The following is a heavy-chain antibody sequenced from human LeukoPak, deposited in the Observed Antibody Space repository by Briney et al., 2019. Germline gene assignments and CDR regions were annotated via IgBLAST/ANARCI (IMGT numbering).Heavy chain of an antibody. CDR3: ARDLTAFDS. J-gene: IGHJ4*02. D-gene: IGHD3-9*01. V-gene: IGHV3-7*05. CDR1: GFTFSRYW. CDR2: INQDGSEK. Sequence: GGSLRLSCATSGFTFSRYWMSRVRQAPGKGLEWVANINQDGSEKYYVDSVRGRFTISRDNAQKSLYLQMHSLRAEDTAVYYCARDLTAFDSWGQGTLVTVSS.